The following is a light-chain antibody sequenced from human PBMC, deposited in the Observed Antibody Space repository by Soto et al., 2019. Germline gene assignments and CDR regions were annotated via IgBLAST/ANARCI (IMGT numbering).Light chain of an antibody. CDR2: DVS. CDR1: SSDVGGYNY. Sequence: QSVLTQPASVSGSPGQSITISCTGTSSDVGGYNYVSWYQQHPGKAPKLMIFDVSDRPSGVSNRFSGSKSGNTASLTISGSRADEGAVYSCSSHTPSSTRVFGTEPKVPAL. V-gene: IGLV2-14*01. J-gene: IGLJ1*01. CDR3: SSHTPSSTRV.